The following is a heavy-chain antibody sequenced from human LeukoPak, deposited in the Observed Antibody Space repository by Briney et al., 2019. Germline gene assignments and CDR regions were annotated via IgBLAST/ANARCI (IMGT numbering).Heavy chain of an antibody. CDR2: IYHSGST. D-gene: IGHD3-9*01. Sequence: SETLSLTCTVSGYSISSGYYWGWIRQPPGKGLEWIGSIYHSGSTYYNPSLKSRVTISVDTSKNQFSLKLSSVTAADTAVYYCARVYYDILTGYCSFDYWGQGTLVTVSS. CDR3: ARVYYDILTGYCSFDY. V-gene: IGHV4-38-2*02. J-gene: IGHJ4*02. CDR1: GYSISSGYY.